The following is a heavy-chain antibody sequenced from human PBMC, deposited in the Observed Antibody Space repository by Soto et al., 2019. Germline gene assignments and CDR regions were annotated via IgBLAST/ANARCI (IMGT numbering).Heavy chain of an antibody. D-gene: IGHD1-1*01. CDR2: ISAHNGNT. Sequence: QVHLVQSGAEVKKPGVSVKVSRKASGYTFTSYGITWVRQAPGQGLEWMGWISAHNGNTDYAQKLQGRVIVTRDTSTSTAYMELRSLRSDDTAVYYCARGRYGDYWGQGALVTVSS. CDR1: GYTFTSYG. J-gene: IGHJ4*02. CDR3: ARGRYGDY. V-gene: IGHV1-18*01.